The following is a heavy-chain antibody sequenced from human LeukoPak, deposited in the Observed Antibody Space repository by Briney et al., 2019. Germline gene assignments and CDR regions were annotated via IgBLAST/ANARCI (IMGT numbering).Heavy chain of an antibody. Sequence: GGSLRLSCAASGFTFSSYAMSWARQAPGKGLEWVSAISGSGGSTYYADSVKGRFTISRDNSKNTLYLQMNSLRVEDTAVYYCAKLYSGSYGSFDYWGQGTLVTVSS. D-gene: IGHD1-26*01. CDR2: ISGSGGST. V-gene: IGHV3-23*01. CDR1: GFTFSSYA. CDR3: AKLYSGSYGSFDY. J-gene: IGHJ4*02.